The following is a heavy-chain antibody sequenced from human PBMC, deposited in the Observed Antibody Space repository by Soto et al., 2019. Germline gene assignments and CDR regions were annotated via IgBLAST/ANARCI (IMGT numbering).Heavy chain of an antibody. V-gene: IGHV4-59*08. J-gene: IGHJ6*03. D-gene: IGHD2-2*01. CDR2: IYYSGST. Sequence: WIWIRQSPGKGLEWIGYIYYSGSTDYNPSLRGRLAISIDTSKNQFSLWLNSMTAADTAVYYCAGRDCSGTNCYYLDYYYMYVCGKGTTVTVSS. CDR3: AGRDCSGTNCYYLDYYYMYV.